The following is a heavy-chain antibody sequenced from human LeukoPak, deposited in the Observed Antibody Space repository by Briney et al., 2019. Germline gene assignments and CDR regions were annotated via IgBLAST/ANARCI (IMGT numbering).Heavy chain of an antibody. CDR3: ARGYTYGYVPYFDY. D-gene: IGHD5-18*01. CDR1: GGSISSHF. Sequence: SETLSLTCTVSGGSISSHFWSWVRQPPGRGLEWIGYIYYSGTTNYNPSLKSRVSISVDTSKNQFSLKLNSVTAADTAVYYCARGYTYGYVPYFDYWGQGTLVTVSS. J-gene: IGHJ4*02. CDR2: IYYSGTT. V-gene: IGHV4-59*11.